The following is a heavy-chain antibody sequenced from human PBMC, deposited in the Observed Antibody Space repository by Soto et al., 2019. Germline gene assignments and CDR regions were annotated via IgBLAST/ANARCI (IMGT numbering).Heavy chain of an antibody. CDR2: IYYSGTT. V-gene: IGHV4-59*08. CDR3: ARHPTVTEYYFDY. Sequence: PSDTLSLTCTVSGRSISIYYWSWIRQPPGKGLEWIGYIYYSGTTNYNPSLKSRVTISVDTSKNQFSLKLSSVTAADTAVYYCARHPTVTEYYFDYWGQGTLVTVS. CDR1: GRSISIYY. D-gene: IGHD4-17*01. J-gene: IGHJ4*02.